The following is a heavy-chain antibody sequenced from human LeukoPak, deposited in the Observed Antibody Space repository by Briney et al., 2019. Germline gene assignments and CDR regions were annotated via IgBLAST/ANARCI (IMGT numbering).Heavy chain of an antibody. V-gene: IGHV3-30*18. CDR1: GFTFSSYG. D-gene: IGHD3-22*01. CDR3: AKDLYDSSSYYFDY. CDR2: ISYDGSNK. J-gene: IGHJ4*02. Sequence: PGGSLRLSCAASGFTFSSYGMHWVRQAPGKGLEWVAVISYDGSNKYYADSVKGRFTISRDSSKNTLYLQMNSLRAEDTAVYYCAKDLYDSSSYYFDYWGQGTLVTVSS.